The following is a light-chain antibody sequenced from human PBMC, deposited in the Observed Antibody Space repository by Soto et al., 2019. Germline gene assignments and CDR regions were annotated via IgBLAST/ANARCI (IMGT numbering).Light chain of an antibody. CDR1: QGISSY. V-gene: IGKV1-8*01. CDR3: QRYNRYTVT. Sequence: AIRMTQSPSSLSASTGDRVTITCRASQGISSYLAWYQQKPGKATKLPIYAASTLQSGVPSRFSGSGSATDFTLTINCLQAEDFATYYCQRYNRYTVTFGQETKVAIK. CDR2: AAS. J-gene: IGKJ1*01.